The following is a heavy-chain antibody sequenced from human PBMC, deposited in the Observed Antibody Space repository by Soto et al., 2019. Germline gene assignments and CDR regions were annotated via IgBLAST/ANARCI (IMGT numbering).Heavy chain of an antibody. Sequence: PGGSLRLSCAASGFAFSTNAMNWVRQAPGEGLEWVSSISGSGGSTYYADSVKGRFTISRDNSKNTLSLQMNSLRAEDTAVYYCAKDPNGDYVGAFDIWGQGTMVTVSS. V-gene: IGHV3-23*01. D-gene: IGHD4-17*01. CDR1: GFAFSTNA. J-gene: IGHJ3*02. CDR3: AKDPNGDYVGAFDI. CDR2: ISGSGGST.